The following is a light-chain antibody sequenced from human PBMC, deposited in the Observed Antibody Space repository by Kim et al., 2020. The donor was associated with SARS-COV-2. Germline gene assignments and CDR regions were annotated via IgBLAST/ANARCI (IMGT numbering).Light chain of an antibody. CDR2: AAS. CDR1: QDIKNN. V-gene: IGKV1-16*02. Sequence: ASVGDRVSMTCRASQDIKNNVVWLQQQPGKAPRSLIYAASSLQSGVPSKFSGSGSGTDFTLTSSSLQPEDFATYYCQQYQRYPVTFGQGTRLEIK. CDR3: QQYQRYPVT. J-gene: IGKJ5*01.